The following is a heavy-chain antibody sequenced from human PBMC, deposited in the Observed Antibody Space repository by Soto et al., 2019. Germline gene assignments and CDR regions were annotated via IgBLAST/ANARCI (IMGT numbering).Heavy chain of an antibody. CDR1: GYTFSRYG. CDR3: AKNGQPPYYYYGMDV. J-gene: IGHJ6*02. V-gene: IGHV1-18*01. Sequence: QGQLVQSGPEAKKPGASVKVSCKASGYTFSRYGISWVRQAPGQGLEWMGWISGYNGDTKYAPKVQGRVTMTIDTSTYTAYMELRSLTSDDTAIYYCAKNGQPPYYYYGMDVWGQGTTVTVSS. D-gene: IGHD2-8*01. CDR2: ISGYNGDT.